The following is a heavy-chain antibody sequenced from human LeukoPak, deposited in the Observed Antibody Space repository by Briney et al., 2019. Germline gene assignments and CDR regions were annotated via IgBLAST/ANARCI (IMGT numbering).Heavy chain of an antibody. V-gene: IGHV3-21*01. D-gene: IGHD2-2*01. Sequence: GGSLRLSCAASVFTFSSYSVNWVRQARGKGLEWVSSISSSSSYIYYADSVKGRFTISRDNAKNSLYLQMNSLRAEDTAVYYCARDIVVVPATLGYWGQGTLVTVSS. CDR1: VFTFSSYS. J-gene: IGHJ4*02. CDR3: ARDIVVVPATLGY. CDR2: ISSSSSYI.